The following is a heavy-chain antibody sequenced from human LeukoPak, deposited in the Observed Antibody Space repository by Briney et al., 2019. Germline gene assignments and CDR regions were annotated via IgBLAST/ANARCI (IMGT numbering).Heavy chain of an antibody. D-gene: IGHD4/OR15-4a*01. CDR1: GFTFSSYG. Sequence: GGSLRLSCAASGFTFSSYGMHWVRQAPGKGLEWVAFIRYDGSNKYYADSVKGRFTISRDNAKNSLYLQMNSLRAEDTAVYYCAGDQNNYGGYYYYYMDVWGKGTTVTVSS. V-gene: IGHV3-30*02. CDR3: AGDQNNYGGYYYYYMDV. CDR2: IRYDGSNK. J-gene: IGHJ6*03.